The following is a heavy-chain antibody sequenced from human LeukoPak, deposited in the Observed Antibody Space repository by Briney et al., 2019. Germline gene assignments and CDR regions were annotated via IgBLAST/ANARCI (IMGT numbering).Heavy chain of an antibody. J-gene: IGHJ3*01. CDR2: IFSGDSHT. D-gene: IGHD1-7*01. Sequence: KPGESLKISCKGSGYTFATYWIGWVRQMPGKGLGWMGTIFSGDSHTTYSPSFQGQVTISADKSINTAYLQWSSLKASDTAIYYCARSNYVNGLDVWGQGTVVTVSS. V-gene: IGHV5-51*03. CDR3: ARSNYVNGLDV. CDR1: GYTFATYW.